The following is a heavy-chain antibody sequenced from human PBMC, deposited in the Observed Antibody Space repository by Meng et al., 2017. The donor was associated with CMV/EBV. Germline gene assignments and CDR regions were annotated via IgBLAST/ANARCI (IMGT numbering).Heavy chain of an antibody. CDR2: ISAYNGNT. J-gene: IGHJ4*02. V-gene: IGHV1-18*01. CDR3: ARDAVVPADAPFHY. CDR1: GYTFTSYG. D-gene: IGHD2-2*01. Sequence: QVPLVQSGSEGTKPGAAVKASCKAPGYTFTSYGISWVRQAPVQGLEWMGWISAYNGNTNYAQKLQGRVTMTTDTSTSTAYMELRSLRSDDTAVYYCARDAVVPADAPFHYWGQGTLVTVSS.